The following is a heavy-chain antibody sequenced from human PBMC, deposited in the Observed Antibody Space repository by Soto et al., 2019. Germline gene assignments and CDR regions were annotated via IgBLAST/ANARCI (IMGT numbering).Heavy chain of an antibody. V-gene: IGHV4-34*01. D-gene: IGHD4-17*01. J-gene: IGHJ1*01. CDR1: GGSFSGYY. CDR3: AIRSFHGDYYAGYFQH. Sequence: VQLQQWGAGLLKPSETLSLTCAVYGGSFSGYYWSWIRQPPGKGLEWIGEINHSGSTNYNPSLKSRVTISVDTSKNQFSLKLSSVTAADTAVYYCAIRSFHGDYYAGYFQHWGQGTLVTVSS. CDR2: INHSGST.